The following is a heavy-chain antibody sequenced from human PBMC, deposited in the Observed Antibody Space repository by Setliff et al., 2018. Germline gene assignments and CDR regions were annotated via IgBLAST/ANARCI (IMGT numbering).Heavy chain of an antibody. V-gene: IGHV4-39*01. Sequence: TSETLSLTCTVSGGSISTNTYFWGWIRQPPGKGLEWIGNTYYSGDTYYNPSLRSRVTISVDTSRNQFSLKLSSVTATDTAIYYCARHVGIRGRGYNYYYYYMDVWGKGTTVTVSS. J-gene: IGHJ6*03. CDR1: GGSISTNTYF. CDR3: ARHVGIRGRGYNYYYYYMDV. D-gene: IGHD3-10*01. CDR2: TYYSGDT.